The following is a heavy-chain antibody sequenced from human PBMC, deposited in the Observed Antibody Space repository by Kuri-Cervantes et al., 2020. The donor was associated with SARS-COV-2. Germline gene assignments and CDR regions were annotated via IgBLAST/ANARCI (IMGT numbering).Heavy chain of an antibody. Sequence: SETLSLTCTVSGGSISSSSYYWGWIRQPPGKGLEWIGYIYYSGSTNYNPSLKSRVTISVDTSKNQFSLKLSSVTAADAAVYYCARQSPLELELSGDYYHYHMDVWGQGTTVTVSS. CDR1: GGSISSSSYY. J-gene: IGHJ6*02. CDR2: IYYSGST. CDR3: ARQSPLELELSGDYYHYHMDV. V-gene: IGHV4-61*05. D-gene: IGHD1-7*01.